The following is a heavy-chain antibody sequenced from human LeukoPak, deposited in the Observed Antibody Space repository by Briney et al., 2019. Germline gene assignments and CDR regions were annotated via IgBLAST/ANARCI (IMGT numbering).Heavy chain of an antibody. CDR3: ARRVGAIHLFDY. CDR1: GGSISSYY. CDR2: IYHSGST. V-gene: IGHV4-38-2*02. J-gene: IGHJ4*02. Sequence: SETLSLTCTVSGGSISSYYWGWIRQPPGKGLEWIGSIYHSGSTYYNPSLKSRVTISVDTSKNQFSLKLSSVTAADTAVYYCARRVGAIHLFDYWGQGTLVTVSS. D-gene: IGHD1-26*01.